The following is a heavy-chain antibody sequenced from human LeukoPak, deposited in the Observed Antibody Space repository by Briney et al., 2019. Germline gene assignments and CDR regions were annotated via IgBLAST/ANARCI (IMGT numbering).Heavy chain of an antibody. Sequence: GASVKVSCKASGYTFTGYYMHWVRQAPGQGLEWMGWINPNSGGTNYAQKLQGRVTMTTDTSTSTAYMELRSLRSDDTAVYYCARVEFSSGWYNYYGMDVWGQGTTVTVSS. CDR2: INPNSGGT. D-gene: IGHD6-19*01. CDR3: ARVEFSSGWYNYYGMDV. CDR1: GYTFTGYY. V-gene: IGHV1-2*02. J-gene: IGHJ6*02.